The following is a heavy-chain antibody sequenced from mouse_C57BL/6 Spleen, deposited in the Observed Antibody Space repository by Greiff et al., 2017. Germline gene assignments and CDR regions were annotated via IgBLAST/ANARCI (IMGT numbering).Heavy chain of an antibody. CDR2: ISDGGSYT. V-gene: IGHV5-4*03. J-gene: IGHJ1*03. Sequence: EVKLMESGGGLVKPGGSLKLSCAASGFTFSSYAMSWVRQTPDKRLEWVATISDGGSYTYYPDNVKGRFTISRDNAKNNLYLQMSHLKSEDTAMYYCARALLEGYFDVWGTGTTVTVSS. CDR3: ARALLEGYFDV. CDR1: GFTFSSYA. D-gene: IGHD2-12*01.